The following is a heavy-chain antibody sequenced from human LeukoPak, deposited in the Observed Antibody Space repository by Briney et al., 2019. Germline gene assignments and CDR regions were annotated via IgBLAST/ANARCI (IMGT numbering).Heavy chain of an antibody. Sequence: GGSLRLSCAASGFTFSSYSMNWVRQAPGKGLEWVSSISTSSSYIYYADSVKGRFTISRDNAKNSLYLQMNSLRAEDTAVYYCARVPLHYDSSGYYHLDYWGQGTLVTVSS. D-gene: IGHD3-22*01. CDR1: GFTFSSYS. J-gene: IGHJ4*02. CDR2: ISTSSSYI. V-gene: IGHV3-21*01. CDR3: ARVPLHYDSSGYYHLDY.